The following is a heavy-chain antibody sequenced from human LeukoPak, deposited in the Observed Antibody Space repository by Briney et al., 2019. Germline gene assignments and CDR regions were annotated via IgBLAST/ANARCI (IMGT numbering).Heavy chain of an antibody. CDR2: ISSGSSYI. V-gene: IGHV3-21*01. D-gene: IGHD4-17*01. CDR3: ARDLVATVTPFDY. Sequence: GGSLRLSCAASGFTFSSYSMNWVRQAPGKGLEWVSSISSGSSYIYYADSVKGRFTISRDNAKNSLYLQMNSLRAEDTAVYYCARDLVATVTPFDYWGQGTLVTVSS. CDR1: GFTFSSYS. J-gene: IGHJ4*02.